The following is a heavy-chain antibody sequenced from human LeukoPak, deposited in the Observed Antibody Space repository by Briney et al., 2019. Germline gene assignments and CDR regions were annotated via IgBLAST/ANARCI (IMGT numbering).Heavy chain of an antibody. Sequence: KPSETLSLTCAVYGESFSGYYWSWVRQPPGKGLEWIGEINHSGSTNYNPSLKSRVTISVDTSKNQFSLKLSSVTAADTAVYYCARYCSSTSCEAFDYWGQGTLVTVSS. J-gene: IGHJ4*02. CDR2: INHSGST. D-gene: IGHD2-2*01. CDR3: ARYCSSTSCEAFDY. CDR1: GESFSGYY. V-gene: IGHV4-34*01.